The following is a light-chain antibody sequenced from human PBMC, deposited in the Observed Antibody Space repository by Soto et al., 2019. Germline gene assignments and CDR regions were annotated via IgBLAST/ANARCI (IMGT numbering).Light chain of an antibody. CDR3: HQYYSIPYS. V-gene: IGKV4-1*01. J-gene: IGKJ2*03. CDR1: QSLFFRSKNKDY. Sequence: DIVMTQSPDSLAVSLGERATINCKSSQSLFFRSKNKDYLAWYQHKPGQPPKLLFYWSTTRESGVPDRFSGSGSGTDFTLTISSLQAEDVAVYYCHQYYSIPYSFGQGTKLESK. CDR2: WST.